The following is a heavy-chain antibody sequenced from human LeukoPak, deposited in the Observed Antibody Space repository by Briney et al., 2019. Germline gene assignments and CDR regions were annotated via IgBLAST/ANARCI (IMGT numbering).Heavy chain of an antibody. CDR2: ISYDGSNK. J-gene: IGHJ5*02. Sequence: GRSLRLSCAASGFTFSSYAMHWVRQAPGKGLEWVAVISYDGSNKYYADSVKGRFTISRDNPKNTLYLQMNSLRAEDTAVYYCARGSKYQLLYNWFDPWGQGTLVTVSS. D-gene: IGHD2-2*01. CDR1: GFTFSSYA. CDR3: ARGSKYQLLYNWFDP. V-gene: IGHV3-30*04.